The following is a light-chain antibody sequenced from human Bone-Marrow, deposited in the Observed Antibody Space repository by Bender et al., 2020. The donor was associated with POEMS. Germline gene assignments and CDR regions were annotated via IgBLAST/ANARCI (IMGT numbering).Light chain of an antibody. CDR1: GGDVGAYNY. V-gene: IGLV2-14*01. CDR3: SSYTRSSTLVV. CDR2: DVS. Sequence: QSALTQPASVSGSPGQSITISCTATGGDVGAYNYVSWYQQHPGKAPKLMIYDVSKRPSGVPDRFSGSKSGNTASLTISGLQTEDEAAYYCSSYTRSSTLVVFGGGTKLTVL. J-gene: IGLJ2*01.